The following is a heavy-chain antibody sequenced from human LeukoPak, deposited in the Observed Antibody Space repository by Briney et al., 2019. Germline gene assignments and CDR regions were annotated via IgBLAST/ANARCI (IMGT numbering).Heavy chain of an antibody. D-gene: IGHD6-13*01. CDR2: ISYDGSNK. Sequence: PGGSLRLSCAASGFTFSSYAMHWVRQAPGKGLEWVAVISYDGSNKYYADSVKGRFTISRDNSKNTLYLQMNSLRAEDTALYYCAKDRGSSLYEVDYWGQGTLVTVSS. CDR1: GFTFSSYA. CDR3: AKDRGSSLYEVDY. J-gene: IGHJ4*02. V-gene: IGHV3-30*04.